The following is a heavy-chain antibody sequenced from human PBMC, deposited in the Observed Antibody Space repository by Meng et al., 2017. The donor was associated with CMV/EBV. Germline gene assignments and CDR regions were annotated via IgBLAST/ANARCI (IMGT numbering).Heavy chain of an antibody. D-gene: IGHD1-26*01. CDR3: ASKGGSYDY. J-gene: IGHJ4*02. Sequence: TVYCKASGGTFSSYAISWVRQAPRRGLEWMGGIIPIFGTANYAQKFQGRVTITADETTSTAYMELSSLRSEDTAVYYCASKGGSYDYWGQGTLVTVSS. V-gene: IGHV1-69*01. CDR1: GGTFSSYA. CDR2: IIPIFGTA.